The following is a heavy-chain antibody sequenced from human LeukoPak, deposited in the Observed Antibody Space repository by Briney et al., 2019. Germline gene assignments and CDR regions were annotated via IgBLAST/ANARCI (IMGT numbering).Heavy chain of an antibody. V-gene: IGHV4-61*02. D-gene: IGHD4-11*01. CDR1: GGSISSGSYY. J-gene: IGHJ4*02. CDR2: IYTSGST. CDR3: ARGNPPPTLTIDY. Sequence: SETLSLTCTVSGGSISSGSYYCSWIRLPAGTGLAWIGRIYTSGSTNYNPSLKTRVTISVDTSKHQFSLTLSSVPAAATAVYYCARGNPPPTLTIDYWGQGTLVTVSS.